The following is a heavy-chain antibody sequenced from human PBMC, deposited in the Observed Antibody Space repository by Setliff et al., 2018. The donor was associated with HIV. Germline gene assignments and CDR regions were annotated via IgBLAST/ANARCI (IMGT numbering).Heavy chain of an antibody. CDR2: INPSGGST. CDR3: ARGRLSWSPDF. J-gene: IGHJ4*02. V-gene: IGHV1-46*01. Sequence: ASVKVSCKASGHSFTTYFLHWVRQAPGQGLEWMGMINPSGGSTTYAQKFQGRVTMTRDTSTSTAYMELSSLTSDDTAIYYCARGRLSWSPDFWGQGTLVTVSS. CDR1: GHSFTTYF.